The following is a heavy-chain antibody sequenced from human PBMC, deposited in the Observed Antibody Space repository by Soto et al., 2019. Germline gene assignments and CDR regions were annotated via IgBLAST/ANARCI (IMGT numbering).Heavy chain of an antibody. CDR1: GGSISSGGYY. Sequence: SETLSLTCTVSGGSISSGGYYWSWIRQHPGKGLEWIGYIYYSGSTYYNPSLKSRVTISVDTSKNQFSLKLSSVTAADTAVYYCAREFRGVTSYWGQGTLVTVSS. V-gene: IGHV4-31*03. D-gene: IGHD3-10*01. CDR2: IYYSGST. CDR3: AREFRGVTSY. J-gene: IGHJ4*02.